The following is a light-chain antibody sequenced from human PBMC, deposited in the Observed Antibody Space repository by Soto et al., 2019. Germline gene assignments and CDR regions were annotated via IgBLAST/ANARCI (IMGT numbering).Light chain of an antibody. CDR1: RSDVGGYNY. CDR2: DVS. V-gene: IGLV2-14*01. Sequence: QSALTQPASVSGSPGQSIAISCTGTRSDVGGYNYVSWCQQPPGKAPKLIIYDVSDRPSGVSTRFSGSKSGNTASLTISGLQADDEADYYCSSYTSQSTVVFGGGTKVTVL. CDR3: SSYTSQSTVV. J-gene: IGLJ3*02.